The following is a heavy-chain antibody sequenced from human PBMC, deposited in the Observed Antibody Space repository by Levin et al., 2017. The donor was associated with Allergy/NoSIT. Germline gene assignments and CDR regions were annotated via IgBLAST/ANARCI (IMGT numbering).Heavy chain of an antibody. Sequence: ASVKVSCKGSGYSFSSYWIGWVRQMPGKGLEWMGIIYPSDSDTRYSPSFRGQVTISVDKSISTAYLQWSSLKASDTATFYCARLRRSAVRNDAFEVWGQGTVVTVSS. CDR3: ARLRRSAVRNDAFEV. CDR1: GYSFSSYW. D-gene: IGHD1-14*01. V-gene: IGHV5-51*01. J-gene: IGHJ3*01. CDR2: IYPSDSDT.